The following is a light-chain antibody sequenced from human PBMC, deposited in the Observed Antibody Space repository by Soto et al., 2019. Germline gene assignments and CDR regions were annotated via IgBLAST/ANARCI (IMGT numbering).Light chain of an antibody. V-gene: IGKV4-1*01. CDR2: WAS. CDR1: QSVLYSSNNKNF. J-gene: IGKJ2*01. CDR3: QQYYATPYT. Sequence: DIVMTQSPDSLAVSLGERATINCKSSQSVLYSSNNKNFLAWYQQRPGQPPKLLISWASTRASGVPGRFSGGGSGTDFTLTISSLQAEDVAFYYCQQYYATPYTFGQGTKLEI.